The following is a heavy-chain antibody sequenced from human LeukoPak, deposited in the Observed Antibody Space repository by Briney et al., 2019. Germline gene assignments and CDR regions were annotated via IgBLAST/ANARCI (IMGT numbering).Heavy chain of an antibody. D-gene: IGHD3-22*01. J-gene: IGHJ3*02. Sequence: SETLSLTCTVSGGSVSSGSYYWSWIRQPPGKGLEWIGYIYYSGSTNYNPSLKSRVTISVDTSKNQFSLKLSSVTAADTAVYYCARDADSSGSSGYWNAFDIWGQGTMVTVSS. CDR1: GGSVSSGSYY. V-gene: IGHV4-61*01. CDR3: ARDADSSGSSGYWNAFDI. CDR2: IYYSGST.